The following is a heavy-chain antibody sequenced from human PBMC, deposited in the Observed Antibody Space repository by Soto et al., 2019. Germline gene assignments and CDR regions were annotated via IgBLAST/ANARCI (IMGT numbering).Heavy chain of an antibody. CDR2: ITATGGTT. CDR1: GFTFSIYS. V-gene: IGHV3-23*01. J-gene: IGHJ3*02. Sequence: VQLLESGGGLVQPGGSLRLSCAASGFTFSIYSMTWVRQAPGKGLEWVAHITATGGTTYYADSVKGRFTISRDTSRNTLYLQMNSLRAEDTALYYCAKCMQAYWNYDAHHIWGQGTMVTVSS. CDR3: AKCMQAYWNYDAHHI. D-gene: IGHD1-7*01.